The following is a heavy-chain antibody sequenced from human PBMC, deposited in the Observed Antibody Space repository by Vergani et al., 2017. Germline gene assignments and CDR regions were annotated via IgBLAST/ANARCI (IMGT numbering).Heavy chain of an antibody. CDR1: GFTFSSYW. CDR3: ARVLLQCRSTSCYYD. CDR2: INSDGSST. Sequence: EVQLVESGGGLVQPGGSLRLSCAASGFTFSSYWMHWVRQAPGKGLVWVSRINSDGSSTSYADSVKGRFTISRDNAKNTLYLQMNRLRAEDTAVYYCARVLLQCRSTSCYYDWGQGTLVTVSS. J-gene: IGHJ4*02. V-gene: IGHV3-74*01. D-gene: IGHD2-2*01.